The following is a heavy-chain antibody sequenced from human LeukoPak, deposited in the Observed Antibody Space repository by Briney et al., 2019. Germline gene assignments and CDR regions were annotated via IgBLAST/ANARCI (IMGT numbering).Heavy chain of an antibody. CDR1: GFAFNVYA. Sequence: PGGSLRLSCAASGFAFNVYAMSWLRQPPGKGLEWVSTINANSGTTSYAASVRGRFSLSRDNSKSTLYLQLSTLRADDTATYYCAKPISGGLAVTADWFHPWGQGTLVVVSS. CDR3: AKPISGGLAVTADWFHP. V-gene: IGHV3-23*01. CDR2: INANSGTT. D-gene: IGHD6-19*01. J-gene: IGHJ5*01.